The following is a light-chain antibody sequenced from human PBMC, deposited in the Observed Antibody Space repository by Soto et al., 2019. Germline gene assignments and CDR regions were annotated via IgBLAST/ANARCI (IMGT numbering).Light chain of an antibody. CDR2: EVS. CDR3: SSYAGSDNWV. Sequence: QSALTQPPSASGSPGQSVTISCTGTSSDVGGYNYVSWYQQHPGKAPKVILYEVSKRPSGVPDRFSGSKSGNTASLTVSGLQAEDEADYYCSSYAGSDNWVFGGGTKVTVL. V-gene: IGLV2-8*01. J-gene: IGLJ3*02. CDR1: SSDVGGYNY.